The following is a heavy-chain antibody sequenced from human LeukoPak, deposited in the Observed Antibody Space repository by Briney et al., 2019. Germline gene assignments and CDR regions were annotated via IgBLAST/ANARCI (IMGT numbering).Heavy chain of an antibody. V-gene: IGHV3-7*03. CDR2: IRQDGSER. CDR3: AKEGYYDSSGYFDY. J-gene: IGHJ4*02. D-gene: IGHD3-22*01. Sequence: PGGSLRLSCVGSGFTFSRYYMTWVRQAPGKGLEWVANIRQDGSERYYVDSVKGRFTISRDNAKNSAYLQMNSLRAEDTAVYYCAKEGYYDSSGYFDYWGQGTLVTVSS. CDR1: GFTFSRYY.